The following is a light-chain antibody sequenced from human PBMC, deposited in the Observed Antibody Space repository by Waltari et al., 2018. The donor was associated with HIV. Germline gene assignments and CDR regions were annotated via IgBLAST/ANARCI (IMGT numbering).Light chain of an antibody. V-gene: IGLV1-40*01. CDR2: GDT. Sequence: QSVLTQPPSVSGAPAQRVTISCTGNSSNIGAGFDVHWYQQLPETAPKLLIYGDTNRPSGVPDRFSGSKSGTSASLAITGLQAEDEADYYCQSYDSGLSVVFGGGTKLTVL. CDR1: SSNIGAGFD. J-gene: IGLJ3*02. CDR3: QSYDSGLSVV.